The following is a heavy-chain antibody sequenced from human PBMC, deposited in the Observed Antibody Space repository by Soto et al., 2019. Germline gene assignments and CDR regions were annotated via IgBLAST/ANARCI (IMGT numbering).Heavy chain of an antibody. CDR2: IYYGGTT. CDR3: ARMGEYYQSIDP. J-gene: IGHJ5*02. Sequence: LTCTVHVDSINPYYRSWIRQPPGKGLEWVGYIYYGGTTSYNPSLKSRVTISVETSKSQISLRLGSVTAADTAVYYCARMGEYYQSIDPWGPGTLVT. V-gene: IGHV4-59*08. D-gene: IGHD2-2*01. CDR1: VDSINPYY.